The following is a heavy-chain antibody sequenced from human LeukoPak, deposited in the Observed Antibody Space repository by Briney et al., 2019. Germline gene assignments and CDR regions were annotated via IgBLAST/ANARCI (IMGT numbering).Heavy chain of an antibody. CDR3: AKRTPYHMDV. CDR1: GFTFSDNA. J-gene: IGHJ6*03. V-gene: IGHV3-23*01. Sequence: GGSLRLSCAASGFTFSDNAMSWVRQAPGKGLEWVSTSGISDGRYYADSVKGRFNISRDNSKNTVYLEINSLRAEDTAVYYCAKRTPYHMDVWGKGTTVTVAS. CDR2: SGISDGR.